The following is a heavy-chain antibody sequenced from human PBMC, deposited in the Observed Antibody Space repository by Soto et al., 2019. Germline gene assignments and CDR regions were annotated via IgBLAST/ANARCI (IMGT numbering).Heavy chain of an antibody. V-gene: IGHV2-5*01. Sequence: QITLTESGPTLVKPTQTLTLTCNFSGFSLSTDGVGVGWIRQPPGMALEWLALMYWNDDKRYSPFLKSRLTIAKDTSKNQVVLTMTSVDPADSATYYCARRPSYSNNVDYWGQVTMVTVAP. CDR2: MYWNDDK. CDR3: ARRPSYSNNVDY. CDR1: GFSLSTDGVG. J-gene: IGHJ4*02. D-gene: IGHD4-4*01.